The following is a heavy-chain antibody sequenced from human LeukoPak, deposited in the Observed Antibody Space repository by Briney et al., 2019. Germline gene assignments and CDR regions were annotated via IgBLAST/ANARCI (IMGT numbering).Heavy chain of an antibody. D-gene: IGHD3-3*01. CDR1: GFTFSSYS. CDR2: ISSSSSYI. Sequence: GGSLRLSCAASGFTFSSYSMNWVRQAPGKGLEWVSSISSSSSYIYYADSVKGRFTISRDNAKNSLYLQMNSLRAEDTAVYYCARGQYDFWSGYSGWFDPWGQGTLVTVSS. CDR3: ARGQYDFWSGYSGWFDP. J-gene: IGHJ5*02. V-gene: IGHV3-21*01.